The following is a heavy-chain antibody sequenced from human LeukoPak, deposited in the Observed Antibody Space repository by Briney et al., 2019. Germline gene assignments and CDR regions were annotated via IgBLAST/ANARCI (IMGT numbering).Heavy chain of an antibody. Sequence: ASVKVSCKASGYTFTGYYMHWVRQAPGQGLEWMGWINPNSGGTNYAQKFQGRVTMTRDTSISTAYMELSRLRSDDTAVYYCARAGGAAAGNNWFDPWGQGTLVTVSS. D-gene: IGHD6-13*01. J-gene: IGHJ5*02. CDR1: GYTFTGYY. V-gene: IGHV1-2*02. CDR2: INPNSGGT. CDR3: ARAGGAAAGNNWFDP.